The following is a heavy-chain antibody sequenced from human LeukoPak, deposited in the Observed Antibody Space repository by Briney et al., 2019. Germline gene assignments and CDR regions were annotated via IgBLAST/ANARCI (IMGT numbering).Heavy chain of an antibody. V-gene: IGHV3-9*01. CDR3: AKGHITMVRGVYGALYFQH. D-gene: IGHD3-10*01. J-gene: IGHJ1*01. CDR2: ISWNSGSI. Sequence: GGSLRLSCAASGFTFDDYAMHWVRQAPGKGLEWVSGISWNSGSIGYADSVKGRFTISRDNAKNSLYLQMNSLRAEDTALYYCAKGHITMVRGVYGALYFQHWGQGTLVTVSS. CDR1: GFTFDDYA.